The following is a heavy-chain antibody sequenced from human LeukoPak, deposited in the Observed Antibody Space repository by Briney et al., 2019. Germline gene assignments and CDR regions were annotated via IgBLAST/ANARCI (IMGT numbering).Heavy chain of an antibody. Sequence: EASVKVSCKASGYTFTSYAMHWVRQAPGQRLEWMGWINAGNGNTKYSQKFQGRVTITRDTSTSTVYMELSSLRSEDTAVYYCARGTSYDDYGDYDYGYYFDYWGQGTLVTVSS. CDR1: GYTFTSYA. D-gene: IGHD4-17*01. CDR3: ARGTSYDDYGDYDYGYYFDY. V-gene: IGHV1-3*01. J-gene: IGHJ4*02. CDR2: INAGNGNT.